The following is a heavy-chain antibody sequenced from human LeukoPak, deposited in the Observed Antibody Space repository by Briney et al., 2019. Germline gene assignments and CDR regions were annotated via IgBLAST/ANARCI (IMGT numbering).Heavy chain of an antibody. CDR2: IWYDGSNK. CDR1: GFTFSSYG. Sequence: GGSLRLSCAASGFTFSSYGMHWVRQAPGKGLEWVAVIWYDGSNKYYADSVKGRFTTSRDNSKNTLYLQMNSLRAEDTAVYYCARDSGSYYDSSGSFDYWGQGTLVTVSS. J-gene: IGHJ4*02. D-gene: IGHD3-22*01. CDR3: ARDSGSYYDSSGSFDY. V-gene: IGHV3-33*01.